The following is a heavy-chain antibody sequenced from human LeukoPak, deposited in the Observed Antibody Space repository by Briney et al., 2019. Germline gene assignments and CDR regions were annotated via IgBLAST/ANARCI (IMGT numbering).Heavy chain of an antibody. D-gene: IGHD2-15*01. J-gene: IGHJ4*02. Sequence: ASVKVSCKASGYTFIGYYMHWVRQAPGQGLEWMGLINPNSGGTNYAQKFQGRVTMTRDTSSSAAYIELGRLRSDDTAVYYCARVGGRSYGTFDSWGQGTRVTVSS. CDR3: ARVGGRSYGTFDS. V-gene: IGHV1-2*02. CDR2: INPNSGGT. CDR1: GYTFIGYY.